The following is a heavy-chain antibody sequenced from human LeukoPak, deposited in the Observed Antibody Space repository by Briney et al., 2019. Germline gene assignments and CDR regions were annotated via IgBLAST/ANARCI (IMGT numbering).Heavy chain of an antibody. CDR3: ARVDTAMSAFDP. CDR1: SGSFSGYY. V-gene: IGHV4-34*01. D-gene: IGHD5-18*01. Sequence: PSETLSLTCAVYSGSFSGYYWSWIRQPPGKGLEWIGQINHSGTTNYNPSLKSRVTISVDTSKNQLSLKLSSVTAADTAVYYCARVDTAMSAFDPWGRGTLVTVSS. CDR2: INHSGTT. J-gene: IGHJ5*02.